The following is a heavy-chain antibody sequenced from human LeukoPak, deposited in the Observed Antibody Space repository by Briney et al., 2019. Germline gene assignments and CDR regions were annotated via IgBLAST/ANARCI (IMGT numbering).Heavy chain of an antibody. J-gene: IGHJ6*02. CDR3: AREEAITMYGMDV. CDR2: ISAYNGNT. Sequence: ASVKVSCKASGGTFSSYGISWVRQAPGQGLEWMGWISAYNGNTNYAQKLQGRVTMTTDTSTSTAYMELRSLRSDDTAVYYCAREEAITMYGMDVWGQGTTVTVCS. D-gene: IGHD3-10*01. V-gene: IGHV1-18*01. CDR1: GGTFSSYG.